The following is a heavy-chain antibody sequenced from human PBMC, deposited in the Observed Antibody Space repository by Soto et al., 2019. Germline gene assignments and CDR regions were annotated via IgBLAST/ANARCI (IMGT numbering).Heavy chain of an antibody. CDR1: GYTFTSYY. Sequence: QVQLVQSGAEVKKPGASVKVSCKASGYTFTSYYMHWVRQAPGQGLEWMGIINPSGGSTSYAQKLQGRVTMTRDTSTSTVYMELSSLRSEDTAVYYCARVLYGDYVGPFLNYYYYGMDVWGQGTTVTVSS. D-gene: IGHD4-17*01. CDR3: ARVLYGDYVGPFLNYYYYGMDV. J-gene: IGHJ6*02. V-gene: IGHV1-46*01. CDR2: INPSGGST.